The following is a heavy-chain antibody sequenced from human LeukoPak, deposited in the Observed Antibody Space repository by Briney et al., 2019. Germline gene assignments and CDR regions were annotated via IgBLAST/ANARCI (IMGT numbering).Heavy chain of an antibody. D-gene: IGHD6-25*01. CDR3: AKDGFLLAAPLYFDY. CDR1: GFTFSSYA. CDR2: ISGSGGST. V-gene: IGHV3-23*01. Sequence: GGSLRLSCAASGFTFSSYAMSWVRRAPGKGLEWVSAISGSGGSTYYADSVKGRFTISRDNSKNTLYLQMNSLRAEDTAVYYCAKDGFLLAAPLYFDYWGQGILVTVSS. J-gene: IGHJ4*02.